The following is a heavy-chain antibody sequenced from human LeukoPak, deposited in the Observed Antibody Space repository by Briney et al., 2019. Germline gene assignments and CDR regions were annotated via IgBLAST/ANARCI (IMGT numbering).Heavy chain of an antibody. V-gene: IGHV4-59*01. CDR1: GGSISSYY. CDR2: IYYSGST. J-gene: IGHJ3*02. D-gene: IGHD2/OR15-2a*01. CDR3: ARDSFSADAFDI. Sequence: PSETLSLTCTVSGGSISSYYWSWIRQPPGKGLEWIGYIYYSGSTNYNPSLKSRVTISVDTPKNRFSLKLSSVTAADTAVYYCARDSFSADAFDIWGQGTMVTVSS.